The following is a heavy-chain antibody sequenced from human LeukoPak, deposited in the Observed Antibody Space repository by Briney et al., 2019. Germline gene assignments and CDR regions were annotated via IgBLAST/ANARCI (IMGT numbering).Heavy chain of an antibody. CDR1: GGSISSGSYY. CDR2: IYTSGST. V-gene: IGHV4-61*02. CDR3: ARDLLGSYYGMDV. Sequence: SETLSLTCTVSGGSISSGSYYWSWIRQPAGKGLEWIGRIYTSGSTNYNPSLKSRVTISVDTSKNQFSLKLSSVTAADTAVYYCARDLLGSYYGMDVWGQGTTVTVSS. J-gene: IGHJ6*02. D-gene: IGHD1-26*01.